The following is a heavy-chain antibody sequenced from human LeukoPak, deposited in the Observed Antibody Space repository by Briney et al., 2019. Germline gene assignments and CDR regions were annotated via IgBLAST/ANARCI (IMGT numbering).Heavy chain of an antibody. V-gene: IGHV1-2*02. Sequence: GASVKVSCKASGYTFSSYDINWVRQAPGQGLEWMGWINPNSGDTNYAQKFQGRVIMTRDTSISTAYMELSRLRSDDTAVYYCARTSECSGNDCYGDWFDPWGQGTLVTVSS. J-gene: IGHJ5*02. CDR3: ARTSECSGNDCYGDWFDP. D-gene: IGHD2-21*02. CDR1: GYTFSSYD. CDR2: INPNSGDT.